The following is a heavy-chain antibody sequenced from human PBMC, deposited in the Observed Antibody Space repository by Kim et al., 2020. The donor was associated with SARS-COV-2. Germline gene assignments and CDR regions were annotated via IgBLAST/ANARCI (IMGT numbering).Heavy chain of an antibody. CDR1: GFTFDDYG. V-gene: IGHV3-20*01. J-gene: IGHJ5*02. CDR2: INWNGGST. D-gene: IGHD3-10*01. CDR3: ARGGGFGRETLFDP. Sequence: GGSLRLSCAASGFTFDDYGMSWVRQAPGKGLEWVSGINWNGGSTGYADSVKGRFTISRDNAKNSLYLQMNSLRAEDTALYHCARGGGFGRETLFDPWGQGTLVTVSS.